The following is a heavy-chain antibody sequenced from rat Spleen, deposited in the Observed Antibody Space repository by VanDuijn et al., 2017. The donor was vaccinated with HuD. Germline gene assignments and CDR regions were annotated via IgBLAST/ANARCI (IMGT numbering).Heavy chain of an antibody. D-gene: IGHD4-3*01. V-gene: IGHV2S12*01. CDR3: TRDHERIIRGPFDY. CDR1: GFSLTSND. J-gene: IGHJ2*01. Sequence: QVQLKESGPGLVQPSQTLSLTCTVSGFSLTSNDVSWVRQPPGKGLEWIAAISSGGSTYYNSALKSRLSISRDTSKSQVFLKMNSLQTEDTAIYFCTRDHERIIRGPFDYWGQGVMVTVSS. CDR2: ISSGGST.